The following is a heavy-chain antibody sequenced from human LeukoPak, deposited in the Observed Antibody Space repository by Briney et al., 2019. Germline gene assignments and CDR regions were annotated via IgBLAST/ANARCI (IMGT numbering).Heavy chain of an antibody. CDR2: IYHSGST. D-gene: IGHD3-10*01. CDR1: GGSISSSNW. Sequence: SETLSLTCAVSGGSISSSNWWSWVRQPPGKGLEWIGEIYHSGSTNYNPSLKSRVTISIDKSKNQFSLKLSSVTAADTAVYYCARAPPYGSGSYYFDYWGQGTLVTVSS. CDR3: ARAPPYGSGSYYFDY. J-gene: IGHJ4*02. V-gene: IGHV4-4*02.